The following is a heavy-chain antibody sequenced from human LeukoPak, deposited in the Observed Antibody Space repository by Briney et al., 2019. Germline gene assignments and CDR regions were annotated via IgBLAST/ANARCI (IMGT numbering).Heavy chain of an antibody. CDR2: IYPGDSDT. V-gene: IGHV5-51*01. D-gene: IGHD3-3*01. J-gene: IGHJ5*02. CDR1: GYIFTSYW. Sequence: GESLQISCKGSGYIFTSYWIGWVRQLPGKGLEWMGIIYPGDSDTRYSPSFQGQVTISADKSISTAYLRWSSLKASDTAMYYCARRTIFGVGDWFDPWGQGTLVTVSS. CDR3: ARRTIFGVGDWFDP.